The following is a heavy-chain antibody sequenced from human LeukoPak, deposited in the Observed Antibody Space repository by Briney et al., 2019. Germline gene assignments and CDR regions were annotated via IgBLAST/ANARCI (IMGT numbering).Heavy chain of an antibody. J-gene: IGHJ6*02. Sequence: GGSLRLSCAASGFTVSSNYMSWVRQAPGKGLEWVAVMSFDVRNTYYSESVKGRFTITRDNFRNTLYLQMNSLRTEDTAVYYCAFLEGYSYGTGSSYGTDVWGQGTAVTVS. CDR1: GFTVSSNY. CDR2: MSFDVRNT. CDR3: AFLEGYSYGTGSSYGTDV. V-gene: IGHV3-30*03. D-gene: IGHD5-18*01.